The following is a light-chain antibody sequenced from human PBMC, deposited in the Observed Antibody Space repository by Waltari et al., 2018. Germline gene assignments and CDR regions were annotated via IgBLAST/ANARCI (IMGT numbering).Light chain of an antibody. CDR3: NSFRSSDTYV. CDR2: DVT. J-gene: IGLJ1*01. V-gene: IGLV2-14*01. Sequence: QSGLTQPASVSGPPWQSITISCPGSSSDIGGYNYISWYQQHPGKAPKLIIYDVTKRPSGVSNRFSASKSGDTASLTISGLQAEDEADYYCNSFRSSDTYVFGTGTRVTVL. CDR1: SSDIGGYNY.